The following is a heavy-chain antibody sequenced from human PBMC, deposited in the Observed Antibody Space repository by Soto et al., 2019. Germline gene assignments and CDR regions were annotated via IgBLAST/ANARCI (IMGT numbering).Heavy chain of an antibody. CDR2: ISAYNGNT. Sequence: ASVKVSCKASGYTFTSYGISWVRQAPGQGLEWMGWISAYNGNTNYAQKLQGRVTMTTDTSTSTAYMELRSLRSDDTAVYYCARYCSSTSCYRRYGMDVWGQGTTVTVSS. V-gene: IGHV1-18*01. CDR1: GYTFTSYG. CDR3: ARYCSSTSCYRRYGMDV. J-gene: IGHJ6*02. D-gene: IGHD2-2*02.